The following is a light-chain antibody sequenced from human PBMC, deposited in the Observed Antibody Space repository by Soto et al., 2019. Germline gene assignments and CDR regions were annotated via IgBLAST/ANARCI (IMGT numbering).Light chain of an antibody. V-gene: IGKV1-39*01. CDR3: QQSYRTPPLP. Sequence: DIQMTQSPSSLSASVGDRVTITCRASQSISSYLNWYQQKPGKAPKLLIYAASSLHSGVPSRFSGHGSGPAVTLTNRSLQPEDCSPYYCQQSYRTPPLPVGGRTKVEIK. CDR2: AAS. J-gene: IGKJ4*02. CDR1: QSISSY.